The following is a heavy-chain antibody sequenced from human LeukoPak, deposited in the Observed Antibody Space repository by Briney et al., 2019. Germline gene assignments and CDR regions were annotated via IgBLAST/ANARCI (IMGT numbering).Heavy chain of an antibody. CDR1: GGSISSGSYY. CDR3: ARLSGWPLYFDY. J-gene: IGHJ4*02. CDR2: IYTSGST. V-gene: IGHV4-61*02. Sequence: PSETLSLTCTVSGGSISSGSYYWSWIRQPAGKGLEWIGRIYTSGSTNYNPSLKSRDTISVDTSKNQFSLKLSSVTAADTAVYYCARLSGWPLYFDYWGQGTLVTVSS. D-gene: IGHD6-19*01.